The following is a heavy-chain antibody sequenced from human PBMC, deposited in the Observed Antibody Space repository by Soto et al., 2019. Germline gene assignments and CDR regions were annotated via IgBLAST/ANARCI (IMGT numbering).Heavy chain of an antibody. CDR3: SFLEGV. V-gene: IGHV3-30*03. CDR2: ISYDGSNK. Sequence: QVQLVESGGGVVQPGRSLRLSCAASGFTFSSYGMHWVRQAPGKGLEWVAVISYDGSNKYYADSVKGRFTISRDNSKNTLYLQMNSLRAEDTAVYYCSFLEGVWGQGTTVTVSS. CDR1: GFTFSSYG. J-gene: IGHJ6*02. D-gene: IGHD3-3*01.